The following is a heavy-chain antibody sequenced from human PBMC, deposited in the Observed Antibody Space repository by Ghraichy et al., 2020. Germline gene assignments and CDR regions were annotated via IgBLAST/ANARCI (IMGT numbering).Heavy chain of an antibody. Sequence: GESLNISCAASGFTVSSNYMSWVRQAPGKGLEWVSVIYSGGNTYYADSVKGRFTISRDNSKNTLYLQMNSLRAEDTAVYYCARGVVPAALGDAFDIWGQGTMVTVSS. J-gene: IGHJ3*02. CDR1: GFTVSSNY. CDR3: ARGVVPAALGDAFDI. CDR2: IYSGGNT. V-gene: IGHV3-66*01. D-gene: IGHD2-2*01.